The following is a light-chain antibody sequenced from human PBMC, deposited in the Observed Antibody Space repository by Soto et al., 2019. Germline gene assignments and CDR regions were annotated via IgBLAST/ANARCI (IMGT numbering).Light chain of an antibody. CDR2: AAS. V-gene: IGKV1-17*01. CDR1: VGIRSD. CDR3: LQHDTYPWT. Sequence: DIQMTQSPSSLSASVGYRFTITCRASVGIRSDLAWYQHKPGEGPRRLIYAASSLQSGVPSRFSGSGSGTEFTLTISSLQPEDFATYFCLQHDTYPWTFGQGTTGDIK. J-gene: IGKJ1*01.